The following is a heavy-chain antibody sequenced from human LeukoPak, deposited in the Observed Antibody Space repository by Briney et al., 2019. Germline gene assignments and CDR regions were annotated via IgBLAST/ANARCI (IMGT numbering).Heavy chain of an antibody. J-gene: IGHJ4*02. CDR3: AKDSPSRTATTEVPVDY. D-gene: IGHD1/OR15-1a*01. Sequence: PGGSLRLSCAASGLRFSDYTMNWVRQAPGKGLEWVSSISSSSSYIYFANSVRGRFTISRDNAKNSLYLQMNSLRAEDTAVHYCAKDSPSRTATTEVPVDYWGQGTLVTVSS. V-gene: IGHV3-21*01. CDR1: GLRFSDYT. CDR2: ISSSSSYI.